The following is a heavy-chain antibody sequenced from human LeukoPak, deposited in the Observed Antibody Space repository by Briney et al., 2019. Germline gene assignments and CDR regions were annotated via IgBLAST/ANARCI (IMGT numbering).Heavy chain of an antibody. CDR2: IRYDGSNK. CDR3: AKVGSSWYGAPGAPLYYYYYYMDV. CDR1: GFTFSSYA. V-gene: IGHV3-30*02. J-gene: IGHJ6*03. Sequence: GGSLRLSCAASGFTFSSYAMSWVRQAPGKGLEWVAFIRYDGSNKYYADSVKGRFTISRDNSKNTLYLQMNSLRAEDTAVYYCAKVGSSWYGAPGAPLYYYYYYMDVWGKGTTVTVSS. D-gene: IGHD6-13*01.